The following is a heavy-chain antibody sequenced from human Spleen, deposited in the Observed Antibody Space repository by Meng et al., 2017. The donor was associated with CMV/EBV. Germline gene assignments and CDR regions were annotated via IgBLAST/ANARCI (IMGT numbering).Heavy chain of an antibody. CDR1: GCTFRSYA. Sequence: SCQASGCTFRSYALSWVRQAPGQGLEWMGGIIPIFGTANYAQKFQGRVTITTDESTSTAYMELSSLRSEDTAVYYCATLQYPYYFDYWGQGTLVTVSS. CDR3: ATLQYPYYFDY. V-gene: IGHV1-69*05. D-gene: IGHD2-2*02. J-gene: IGHJ4*02. CDR2: IIPIFGTA.